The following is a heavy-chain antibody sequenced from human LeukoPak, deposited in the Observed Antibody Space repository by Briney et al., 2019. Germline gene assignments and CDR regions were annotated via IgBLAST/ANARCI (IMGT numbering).Heavy chain of an antibody. CDR3: ARDYVVPAAMSHPTTIGWFDP. CDR1: GGTFSSYA. V-gene: IGHV1-46*01. CDR2: INPSGGST. D-gene: IGHD2-2*01. Sequence: GASVKVSCKASGGTFSSYAISWVRQAPGQGLEWMGIINPSGGSTSYAQKFQGRVTMTRDTSTSTVYMELSSLRSEDTAVYYCARDYVVPAAMSHPTTIGWFDPWGQGTLVTVSS. J-gene: IGHJ5*02.